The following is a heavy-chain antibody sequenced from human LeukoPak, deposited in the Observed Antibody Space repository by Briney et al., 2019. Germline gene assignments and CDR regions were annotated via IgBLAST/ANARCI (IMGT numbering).Heavy chain of an antibody. J-gene: IGHJ5*02. Sequence: ASVKVSCKVSGYTLTELSMHWVRQAPGKGLEWMGGFDPEDGETIYAQKFQGRVTMTGDTSTDTAYMELSSLRSEDTAVYYCAREETSYSNRLGMWFDPWGQGTLVTVSS. V-gene: IGHV1-24*01. CDR1: GYTLTELS. D-gene: IGHD2/OR15-2a*01. CDR3: AREETSYSNRLGMWFDP. CDR2: FDPEDGET.